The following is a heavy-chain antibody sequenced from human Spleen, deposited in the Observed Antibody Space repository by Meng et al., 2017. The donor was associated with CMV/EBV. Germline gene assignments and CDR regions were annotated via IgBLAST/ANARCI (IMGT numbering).Heavy chain of an antibody. J-gene: IGHJ4*02. Sequence: ASVKVSCKASGYTFTGFNIHWVRQAPGQGLEWMGWINPHSGDTSYAQKFQGRVTMTWDTSLTTAYVDLNRLSYDDTAVYYCARDHWVAHYFDYWGQGTLVTVSS. D-gene: IGHD5-12*01. CDR3: ARDHWVAHYFDY. CDR1: GYTFTGFN. V-gene: IGHV1-2*02. CDR2: INPHSGDT.